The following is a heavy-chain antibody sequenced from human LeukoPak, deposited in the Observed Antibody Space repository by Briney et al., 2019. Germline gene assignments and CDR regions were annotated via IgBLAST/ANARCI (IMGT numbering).Heavy chain of an antibody. CDR3: ARDYYGDSYLDY. CDR2: INWNGGST. V-gene: IGHV3-20*04. D-gene: IGHD4-17*01. Sequence: GGSLRLSCAASGFSLDDYGMSWVRRAPGKGLQWVSDINWNGGSTAYADSVQGRFTISRDNAKNSLYLQMNSLRAEDTAFYYCARDYYGDSYLDYWGQGTLVTVSS. J-gene: IGHJ4*02. CDR1: GFSLDDYG.